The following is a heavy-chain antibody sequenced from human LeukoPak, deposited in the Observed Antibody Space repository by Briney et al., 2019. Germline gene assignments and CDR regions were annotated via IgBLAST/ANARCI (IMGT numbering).Heavy chain of an antibody. Sequence: PGGSLRLSCAASGFTFSGYWMSWVRQAPGKGLEWVANIKQDGSEKYYVDSVKGRFTISRDNAKNSLYLQMNSLRAEDTAVYYCARPAGYNWFDPWGQGTLVTVSS. V-gene: IGHV3-7*01. CDR3: ARPAGYNWFDP. CDR2: IKQDGSEK. D-gene: IGHD6-19*01. CDR1: GFTFSGYW. J-gene: IGHJ5*02.